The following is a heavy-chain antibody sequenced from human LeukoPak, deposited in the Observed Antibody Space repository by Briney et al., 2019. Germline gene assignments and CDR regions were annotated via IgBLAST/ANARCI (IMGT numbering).Heavy chain of an antibody. Sequence: PSETLSLTCTVSGGSISSSSYYWGWIRQPPGKGLEWIGSIYYSGSTYYNPSLKSRVTISVDTSKNQFSLKLSSVTAADTAVYYCARHWTTVVTAAYYFDYWGQGTLVTVSS. J-gene: IGHJ4*02. CDR1: GGSISSSSYY. D-gene: IGHD4-23*01. CDR2: IYYSGST. V-gene: IGHV4-39*01. CDR3: ARHWTTVVTAAYYFDY.